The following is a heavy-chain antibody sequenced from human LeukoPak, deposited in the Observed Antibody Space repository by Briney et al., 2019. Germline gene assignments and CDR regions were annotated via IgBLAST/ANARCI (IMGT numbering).Heavy chain of an antibody. J-gene: IGHJ4*02. Sequence: ASVKVSCKASGGTFSSYAISWVRQAPGQGLERMGIINPSGGSTSYAQKFQGRVTMTRDTSTSTVYMELSSLRSEDTAVYYCARAVWRYRYNFDYWGQGTLVTVSS. CDR3: ARAVWRYRYNFDY. CDR1: GGTFSSYA. V-gene: IGHV1-46*01. CDR2: INPSGGST. D-gene: IGHD3-16*02.